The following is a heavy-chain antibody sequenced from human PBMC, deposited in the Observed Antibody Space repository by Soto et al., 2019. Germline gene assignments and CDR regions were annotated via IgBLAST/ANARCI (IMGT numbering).Heavy chain of an antibody. J-gene: IGHJ4*02. CDR1: GDSISSSSYY. V-gene: IGHV4-39*01. CDR2: IYYSGST. Sequence: SETLSLTCTVSGDSISSSSYYWGWIRQPPGKGLEWIGRIYYSGSTYYNPSLKSRVTISVDTSKNQFSLKLSSVTAADTAVYYCARNSSGWYDFDYWGKGTLVTVS. D-gene: IGHD6-19*01. CDR3: ARNSSGWYDFDY.